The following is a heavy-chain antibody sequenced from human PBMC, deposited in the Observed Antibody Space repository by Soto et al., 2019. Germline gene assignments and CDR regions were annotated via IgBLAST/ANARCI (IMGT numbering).Heavy chain of an antibody. CDR2: ISYDGSNK. CDR1: GFTFSSYA. V-gene: IGHV3-30-3*01. CDR3: AREFCSSTSCYPLYYGMDV. D-gene: IGHD2-2*01. Sequence: GGSLRLSCAASGFTFSSYAMHWVRQAPGKGLEWVAVISYDGSNKYYADSVKGRFTISRDNSKNTLYLQMNSLRAEDTAVYYCAREFCSSTSCYPLYYGMDVWGQGTTVTVSS. J-gene: IGHJ6*02.